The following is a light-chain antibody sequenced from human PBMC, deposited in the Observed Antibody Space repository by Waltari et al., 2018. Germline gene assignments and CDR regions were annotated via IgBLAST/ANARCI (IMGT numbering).Light chain of an antibody. J-gene: IGLJ1*01. V-gene: IGLV1-44*01. Sequence: QSVLTQPPSASGTPGQRVTISCSGSSSNIGSNTVNWYQQLPGTAPKLPFYSNNQRPAWVPDRFSGSNSATSASLAISGLQSEDEADYYCAACDDSLNGRYVFGTGTKVTVL. CDR2: SNN. CDR3: AACDDSLNGRYV. CDR1: SSNIGSNT.